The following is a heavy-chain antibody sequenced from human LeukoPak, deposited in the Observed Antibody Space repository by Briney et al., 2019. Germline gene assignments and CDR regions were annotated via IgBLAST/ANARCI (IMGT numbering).Heavy chain of an antibody. Sequence: GGSLRLSCAASGFTFRNYAMNWVRQAPGKGLEWASSIAASSGSTYYADSVKGRFTISRDNSKNTLYLQMNSLRAEDTAVYYCAKQITIFGVAPLSHMDVWGKGTTVTVSS. J-gene: IGHJ6*03. CDR2: IAASSGST. CDR1: GFTFRNYA. D-gene: IGHD3-3*01. V-gene: IGHV3-23*01. CDR3: AKQITIFGVAPLSHMDV.